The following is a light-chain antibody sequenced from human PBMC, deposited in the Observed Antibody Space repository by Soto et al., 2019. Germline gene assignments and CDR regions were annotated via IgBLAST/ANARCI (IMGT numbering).Light chain of an antibody. CDR2: GTS. V-gene: IGKV3-15*01. CDR1: QSVSGD. CDR3: QQYNNWPLT. Sequence: EIVLTQSPATLSVSPGDRATLSCRASQSVSGDLAWYQQKPGQAPRLLIYGTSTRATGITARFSGSGSGTDFTLTISSLQSEDFAVYYCQQYNNWPLTFGRGTKVEIK. J-gene: IGKJ4*01.